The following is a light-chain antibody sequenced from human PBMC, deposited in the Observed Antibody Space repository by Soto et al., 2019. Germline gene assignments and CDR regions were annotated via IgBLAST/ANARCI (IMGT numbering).Light chain of an antibody. J-gene: IGLJ2*01. Sequence: QPVLTQPASVSGSPGQSITISCTGTSSDVGGYKFVSWYQQHPGKAPKLMIYDVSNRPSGVSNRFSGSKSGNTASLTISGVQAEDEADYYCSSYTSSNTVIFGGGTKLTVL. CDR2: DVS. CDR1: SSDVGGYKF. CDR3: SSYTSSNTVI. V-gene: IGLV2-14*01.